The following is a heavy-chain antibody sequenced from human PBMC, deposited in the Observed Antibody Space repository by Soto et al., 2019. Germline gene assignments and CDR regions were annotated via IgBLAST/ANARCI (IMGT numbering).Heavy chain of an antibody. V-gene: IGHV3-23*01. CDR2: ISGSGGTT. Sequence: EVQLLESGGGLVQRGGSLRLSCVASGFSFSDFAMSWVRQGPGKGLEWVSGISGSGGTTYYSDSVKGRFIISRDSSTNTLFLQMNSLTAEDTGVYYCARDATGMVGRPNTNWFDPWGQGTLVTVSS. CDR1: GFSFSDFA. CDR3: ARDATGMVGRPNTNWFDP. J-gene: IGHJ5*02. D-gene: IGHD2-15*01.